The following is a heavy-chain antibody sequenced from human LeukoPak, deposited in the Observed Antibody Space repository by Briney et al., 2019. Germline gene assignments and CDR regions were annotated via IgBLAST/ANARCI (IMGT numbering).Heavy chain of an antibody. CDR1: GGSFSGYY. CDR3: AREQQWLVRPFDY. CDR2: INHSGST. Sequence: SETLSLTCVVYGGSFSGYYWSWIRQPPGKGLEWIGEINHSGSTNYNPSLKSRVTISVDTSKNQFSLKLSSVTAADTAVYYCAREQQWLVRPFDYWGQGTLVTVSS. V-gene: IGHV4-34*01. D-gene: IGHD6-19*01. J-gene: IGHJ4*02.